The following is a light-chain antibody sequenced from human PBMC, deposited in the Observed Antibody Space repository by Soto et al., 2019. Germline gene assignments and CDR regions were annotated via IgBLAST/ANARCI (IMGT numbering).Light chain of an antibody. Sequence: QSALTQPASVSGSPGQSITISCTGTSSDVGGYNYVSWYQQYPGKAPKLMIYEVSNRPSGVSNRFSGSKSGYTASLTISGLQAADEADYYCSSYTSSTTLGVLFGGGTKLTVL. CDR1: SSDVGGYNY. V-gene: IGLV2-14*01. CDR2: EVS. J-gene: IGLJ2*01. CDR3: SSYTSSTTLGVL.